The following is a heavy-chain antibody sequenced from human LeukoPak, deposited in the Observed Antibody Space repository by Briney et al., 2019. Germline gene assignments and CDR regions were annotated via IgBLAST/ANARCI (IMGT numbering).Heavy chain of an antibody. CDR1: GFTFSSYG. CDR2: IRYDGSNK. CDR3: AKDDLRYCSSTSCRRLDY. V-gene: IGHV3-30*02. J-gene: IGHJ4*02. D-gene: IGHD2-2*01. Sequence: GGSLRLSCAASGFTFSSYGMHWVRQAPGKGLEWVAFIRYDGSNKYYADSVKGRFTISRDNSKNTLYLKMNSLRAEDTAVYYCAKDDLRYCSSTSCRRLDYWGQGTLVTVSS.